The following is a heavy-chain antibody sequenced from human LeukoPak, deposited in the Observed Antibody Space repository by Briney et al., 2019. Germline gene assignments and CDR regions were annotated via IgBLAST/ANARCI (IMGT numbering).Heavy chain of an antibody. J-gene: IGHJ3*02. CDR3: ARQETGGTYCGGDCDAFDI. Sequence: SVKVSCKVSGYTLTELSMHWVRQAPGQGLEWMGGIIPIFGTANYAQKFQGRVTITADESTSTAYMELSSLRSEDTAVYYCARQETGGTYCGGDCDAFDIWGQGTMVTVSS. D-gene: IGHD2-21*02. V-gene: IGHV1-69*13. CDR1: GYTLTELS. CDR2: IIPIFGTA.